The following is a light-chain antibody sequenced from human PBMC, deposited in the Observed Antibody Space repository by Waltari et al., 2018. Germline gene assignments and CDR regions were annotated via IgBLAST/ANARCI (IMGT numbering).Light chain of an antibody. CDR1: QGILNS. V-gene: IGKV1-NL1*01. CDR3: QQYFVFPYT. Sequence: DIQMTQSPSSLSASVGDTVTITCRTSQGILNSLAWYQQKSGKAPKVLLSTASRLQSGLPSRFSGSASETLYILTISGLQPEDFATYYCQQYFVFPYTFGQGTKLEI. J-gene: IGKJ2*01. CDR2: TAS.